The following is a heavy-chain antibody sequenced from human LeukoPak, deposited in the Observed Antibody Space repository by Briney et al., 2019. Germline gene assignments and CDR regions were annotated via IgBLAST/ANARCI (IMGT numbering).Heavy chain of an antibody. CDR3: AREVVPAADTVNWFDP. CDR2: IYYSGST. CDR1: GGPISSYY. V-gene: IGHV4-59*01. D-gene: IGHD2-2*01. Sequence: PSETLSLTCTVSGGPISSYYWSWIRQPPGKGLEWIGYIYYSGSTNYNPSLKSRVTISVDTSKNQFSLKLSSVTAADTAVYYCAREVVPAADTVNWFDPWGQGTLVTVSS. J-gene: IGHJ5*02.